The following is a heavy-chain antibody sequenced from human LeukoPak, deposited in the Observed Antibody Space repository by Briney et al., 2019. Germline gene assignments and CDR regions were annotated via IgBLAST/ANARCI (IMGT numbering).Heavy chain of an antibody. J-gene: IGHJ4*02. V-gene: IGHV3-30*02. CDR3: AKDQDRTYSSGWYGVPFDY. Sequence: GGSLRLSCAASGFTFSSYGMHWVRQAPGKGLEWVAFIRYDGSNKYYADSVKGRFTISRDNSKNTLYLQMNSLRAEDTAVYYCAKDQDRTYSSGWYGVPFDYWGQGTLVTVSS. CDR2: IRYDGSNK. D-gene: IGHD6-19*01. CDR1: GFTFSSYG.